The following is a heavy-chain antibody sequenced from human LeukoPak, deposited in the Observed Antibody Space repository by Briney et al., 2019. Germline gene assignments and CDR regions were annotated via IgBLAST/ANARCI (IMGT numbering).Heavy chain of an antibody. D-gene: IGHD3-22*01. CDR2: IYYSGST. Sequence: SETLSLTCTVSGGSISSSSYYWGWIRQPPGKGLEWIGSIYYSGSTYYNPSLKSRVTISVGTSKNQFSLKLSSVTAADTAVYYCARHAPRDYYDSSGLIDYWGQGTLVTVSS. CDR1: GGSISSSSYY. V-gene: IGHV4-39*01. J-gene: IGHJ4*02. CDR3: ARHAPRDYYDSSGLIDY.